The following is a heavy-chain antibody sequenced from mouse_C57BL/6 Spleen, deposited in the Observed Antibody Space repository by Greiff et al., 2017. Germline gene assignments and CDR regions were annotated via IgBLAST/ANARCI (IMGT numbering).Heavy chain of an antibody. V-gene: IGHV2-2*01. Sequence: VQGVESGPGLVQPSQSLSITCTVSGFSLTSYGVHWVRQSPGKGLAWLGVIWSGGSTDYNAAFISRLSISKYNSKSQVFFKMNSLQADDTAIYYCARTNDYDGEYYVDYWGQGTTLTVSS. CDR2: IWSGGST. CDR1: GFSLTSYG. J-gene: IGHJ2*01. D-gene: IGHD2-4*01. CDR3: ARTNDYDGEYYVDY.